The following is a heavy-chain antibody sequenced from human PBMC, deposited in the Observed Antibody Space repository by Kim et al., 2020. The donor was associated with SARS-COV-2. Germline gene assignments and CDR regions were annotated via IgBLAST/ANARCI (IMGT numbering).Heavy chain of an antibody. J-gene: IGHJ4*02. V-gene: IGHV3-23*01. Sequence: AGSVKGRFTISRDNSKNTLYLQRNSLRAEETAVYYCAKPRVGSGYYLFDYWGQGTLVTVSS. CDR3: AKPRVGSGYYLFDY. D-gene: IGHD3-22*01.